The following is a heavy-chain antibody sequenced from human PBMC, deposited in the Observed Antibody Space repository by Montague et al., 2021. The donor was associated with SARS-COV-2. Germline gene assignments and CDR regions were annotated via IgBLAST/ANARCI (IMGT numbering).Heavy chain of an antibody. D-gene: IGHD6-13*01. CDR3: ARVGQGSSWYEVAFDI. V-gene: IGHV4-59*01. CDR1: GGSISRYS. Sequence: SETLSLTCTVSGGSISRYSWTWIRQPPGKGLEWIGYIYNSGSTXXXPSXXXRVTISVDTSKNQFSLKLSSVAAADTAVYYCARVGQGSSWYEVAFDIWGQGTVVTVSS. J-gene: IGHJ3*02. CDR2: IYNSGST.